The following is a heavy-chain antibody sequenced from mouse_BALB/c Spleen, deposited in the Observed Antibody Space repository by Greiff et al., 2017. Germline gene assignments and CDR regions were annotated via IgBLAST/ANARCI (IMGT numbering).Heavy chain of an antibody. V-gene: IGHV1S81*02. J-gene: IGHJ3*01. CDR3: TREGYGTWFAY. CDR1: GYTFTSYY. Sequence: VKLMESGAELVKPGASVKLSCKASGYTFTSYYMYWVKQRPGQGLEWIGEINPSNGGTNFNEKFKSKATLTVDKSSSTAYMQLSSLTSEDSAVYYCTREGYGTWFAYWGQGTLVTVSA. CDR2: INPSNGGT. D-gene: IGHD1-1*01.